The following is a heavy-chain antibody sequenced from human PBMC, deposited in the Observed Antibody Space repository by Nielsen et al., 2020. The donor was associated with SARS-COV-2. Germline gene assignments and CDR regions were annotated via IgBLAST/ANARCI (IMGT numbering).Heavy chain of an antibody. V-gene: IGHV3-21*01. CDR1: GFTFSTYS. D-gene: IGHD6-19*01. CDR2: ISSSSSYK. J-gene: IGHJ4*02. CDR3: ARDASGWYLDY. Sequence: GESLKISCAASGFTFSTYSMNWVRQAPGKGLEWVSSISSSSSYKFYADSVKGRFTISRDNAKNSLYLQMNSLRAEDTAVYYCARDASGWYLDYWGQGTLVTVSS.